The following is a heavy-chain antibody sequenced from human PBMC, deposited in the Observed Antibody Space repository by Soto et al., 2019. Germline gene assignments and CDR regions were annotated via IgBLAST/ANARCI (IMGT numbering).Heavy chain of an antibody. CDR1: GFSLSTSGVG. Sequence: SGPTLVNPTQTLTLTCSFSGFSLSTSGVGVGWIRQPPGKALEWLALNDWGDNKWYSTSLKTRLTISKDTSKNQVVLTMTNMDPVDTATYYGARSVLLWFQEISHYSGMDVWGQGTTVTVSS. CDR3: ARSVLLWFQEISHYSGMDV. D-gene: IGHD3-10*01. V-gene: IGHV2-70*13. J-gene: IGHJ6*02. CDR2: NDWGDNK.